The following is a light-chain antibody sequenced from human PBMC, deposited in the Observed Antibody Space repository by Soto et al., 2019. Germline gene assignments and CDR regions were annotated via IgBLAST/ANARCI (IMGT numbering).Light chain of an antibody. CDR2: GAS. J-gene: IGKJ4*01. CDR3: QQYSGLTLT. V-gene: IGKV3-20*01. Sequence: VLTHTPGTLSLSPGPRVTLSCRASQSVSSNYLAWYQHKPGQAPRLLIFGASNRATGIPDRFSGSVSGTDFTLTITGREPEDFAVDYCQQYSGLTLTFGGGSKLHI. CDR1: QSVSSNY.